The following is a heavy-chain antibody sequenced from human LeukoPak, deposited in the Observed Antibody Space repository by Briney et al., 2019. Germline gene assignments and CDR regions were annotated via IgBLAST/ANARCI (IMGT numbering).Heavy chain of an antibody. CDR3: ARVREYYYGSGSYYPGPFDY. D-gene: IGHD3-10*01. J-gene: IGHJ4*02. CDR1: GGSISSSSDC. V-gene: IGHV4-39*01. Sequence: SETLSLTCTVSGGSISSSSDCWGWIRQPPGKGLEWIGSIYYSGSTYYNPSLKSRVTISVDTSKNQFSLKLSSVTAADTAVYYCARVREYYYGSGSYYPGPFDYWGQGTLVTVSS. CDR2: IYYSGST.